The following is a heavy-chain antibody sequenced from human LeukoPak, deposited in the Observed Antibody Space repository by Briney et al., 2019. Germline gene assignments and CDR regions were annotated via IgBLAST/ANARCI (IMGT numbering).Heavy chain of an antibody. D-gene: IGHD6-13*01. CDR1: GGSISSSSYY. CDR2: IYYSGST. CDR3: ARTVSSTWPFDY. V-gene: IGHV4-39*01. J-gene: IGHJ4*02. Sequence: PSETLSLTCTVSGGSISSSSYYWGWIRQPPGKGLEWIGSIYYSGSTYYNPSLKSRVTISVDTSKNQFSLKLSSVTAADTAVYYCARTVSSTWPFDYWGQGTLVTVSS.